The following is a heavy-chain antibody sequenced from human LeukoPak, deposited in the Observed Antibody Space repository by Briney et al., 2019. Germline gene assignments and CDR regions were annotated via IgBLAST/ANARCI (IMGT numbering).Heavy chain of an antibody. D-gene: IGHD3-3*01. CDR1: GGSISSSSYY. CDR2: IYYSGST. CDR3: ARRGRITIFGVVIISWFDP. V-gene: IGHV4-39*01. Sequence: SETLSLTCTVSGGSISSSSYYWGWLRQPPGKGLEWLGSIYYSGSTYYNPSLKSRVTISIHTSKNQFFLQQSSVIAADTAVYYCARRGRITIFGVVIISWFDPWGQGALVTVSS. J-gene: IGHJ5*02.